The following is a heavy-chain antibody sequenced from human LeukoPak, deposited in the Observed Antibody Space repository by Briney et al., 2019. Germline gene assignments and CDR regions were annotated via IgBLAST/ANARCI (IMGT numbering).Heavy chain of an antibody. D-gene: IGHD3-22*01. V-gene: IGHV1-8*03. J-gene: IGHJ4*02. CDR2: MNPNSGNT. Sequence: ASVKVSCKASGYTFTSYDINWVRQATGQGLEWMGWMNPNSGNTGYAQKFQGRVTITRNTSISTAYMELSSLRSDDTAIYYCARGLYDSSGYYYFDYWGQGTLVTVSS. CDR3: ARGLYDSSGYYYFDY. CDR1: GYTFTSYD.